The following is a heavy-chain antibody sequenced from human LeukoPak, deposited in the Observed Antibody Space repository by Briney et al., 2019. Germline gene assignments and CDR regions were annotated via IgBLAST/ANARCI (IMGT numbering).Heavy chain of an antibody. CDR3: TTVIIVGAFDY. CDR2: INRDGSEK. CDR1: AFTFSTSW. D-gene: IGHD1-26*01. J-gene: IGHJ4*02. Sequence: GGSLRLSCAASAFTFSTSWMTWVRQAPGKGLEWVASINRDGSEKYYVDSVKGRFTISRDNAKDSLYLQMNSLKTEDTAVYYCTTVIIVGAFDYWGQGTLVTVSS. V-gene: IGHV3-7*03.